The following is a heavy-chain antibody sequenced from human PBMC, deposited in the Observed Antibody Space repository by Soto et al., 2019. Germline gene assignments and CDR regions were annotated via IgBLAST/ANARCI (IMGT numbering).Heavy chain of an antibody. CDR3: ARAPPGFTTIVVGWFDP. D-gene: IGHD3-22*01. V-gene: IGHV3-11*01. J-gene: IGHJ5*02. CDR1: GFTFSDYY. CDR2: ISSSGSTI. Sequence: GGSLRLSCAASGFTFSDYYMSWIRQAPGKGREWVSYISSSGSTIYYADSVKGRFTISRDNAKNSLYLQMNSLRAEDTAVYYCARAPPGFTTIVVGWFDPWGQGTLVTVSS.